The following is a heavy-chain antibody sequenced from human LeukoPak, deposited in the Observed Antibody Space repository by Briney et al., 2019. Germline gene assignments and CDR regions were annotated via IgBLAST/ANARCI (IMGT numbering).Heavy chain of an antibody. CDR2: INHSGST. CDR1: GGSFSGYY. Sequence: SETLSLTCAVYGGSFSGYYWSWIRQPPGKGLEWIGEINHSGSTNYNPSLKSRVTISVDTSKNQFSLKLSSVTAADTAVYYCASSAGYFDYWGQGTLVTVSS. CDR3: ASSAGYFDY. D-gene: IGHD6-13*01. J-gene: IGHJ4*02. V-gene: IGHV4-34*01.